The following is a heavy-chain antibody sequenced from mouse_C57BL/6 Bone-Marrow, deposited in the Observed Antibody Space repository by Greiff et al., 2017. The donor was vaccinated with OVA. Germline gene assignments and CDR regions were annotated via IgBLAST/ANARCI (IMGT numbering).Heavy chain of an antibody. D-gene: IGHD1-1*01. J-gene: IGHJ1*03. CDR3: ARSPNLGGSSYWYFDV. CDR1: GYSITSGYY. CDR2: ISYDGSN. V-gene: IGHV3-6*01. Sequence: ESGPGLVKPSQSLSLTCSVTGYSITSGYYWNWIRQFPGNKLEWMGYISYDGSNNYNPSLKNRISITRDTSKNQFFLKLNSVTTEDTATYYCARSPNLGGSSYWYFDVWGTGTTVTVSS.